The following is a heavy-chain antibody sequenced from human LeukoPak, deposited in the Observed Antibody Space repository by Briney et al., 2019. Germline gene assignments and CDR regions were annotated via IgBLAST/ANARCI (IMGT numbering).Heavy chain of an antibody. CDR2: MNPNSGNT. CDR1: GYTFTSYD. Sequence: ASVKVSCKASGYTFTSYDIIWVRQATGQGLEGMGWMNPNSGNTGYAQKFQGRVTITRNTFISTAYTEVHSLIFEDTAVSLFAGWVLVAVTNYYYYMDVWRKETA. J-gene: IGHJ6*03. CDR3: AGWVLVAVTNYYYYMDV. D-gene: IGHD2-15*01. V-gene: IGHV1-8*03.